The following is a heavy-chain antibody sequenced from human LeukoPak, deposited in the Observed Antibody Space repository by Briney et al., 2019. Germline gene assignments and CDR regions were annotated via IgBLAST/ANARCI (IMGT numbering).Heavy chain of an antibody. Sequence: ASVKVSCKASGYTFTSYGISWVRQAPGQGLEWMRWISAYNGNTNYAQKLQGRVTMTTDTSTSTAHMELRSLRSDDTAVYYCARDGTGRTFDYWGQGTLVTVSS. V-gene: IGHV1-18*01. CDR1: GYTFTSYG. J-gene: IGHJ4*02. D-gene: IGHD1-1*01. CDR2: ISAYNGNT. CDR3: ARDGTGRTFDY.